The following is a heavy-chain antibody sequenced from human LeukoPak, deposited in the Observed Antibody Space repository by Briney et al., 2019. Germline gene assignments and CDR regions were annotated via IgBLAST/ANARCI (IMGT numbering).Heavy chain of an antibody. CDR3: AKEAYSTGGGWFDP. V-gene: IGHV3-11*01. D-gene: IGHD6-25*01. CDR1: GFTFSDYY. CDR2: ISSSGSTI. J-gene: IGHJ5*02. Sequence: PGGSLILSCAASGFTFSDYYMSWIRQAPGKGLEWVSYISSSGSTIYYADSVKGRFTISRDNSKNTLYLQKNSLRAEDTAVYYCAKEAYSTGGGWFDPWGQGTLVTASS.